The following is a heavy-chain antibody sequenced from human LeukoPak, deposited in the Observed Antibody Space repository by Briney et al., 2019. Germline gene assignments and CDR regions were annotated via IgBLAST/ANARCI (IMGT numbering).Heavy chain of an antibody. D-gene: IGHD5-18*01. CDR3: AKEGRRGYSYGYHAFDI. V-gene: IGHV3-23*01. CDR1: GFTFSSYA. CDR2: TSGGGGST. J-gene: IGHJ3*02. Sequence: GGSLRLSCAASGFTFSSYAMSWVRQAPGKGLEWVSATSGGGGSTYYADSVKGRFTISRDNAKNSLYLQMNSLRAEDTALYYCAKEGRRGYSYGYHAFDIWGQGTMVTVSS.